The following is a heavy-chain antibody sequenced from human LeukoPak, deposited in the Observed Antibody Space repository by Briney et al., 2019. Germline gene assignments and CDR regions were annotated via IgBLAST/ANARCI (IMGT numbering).Heavy chain of an antibody. V-gene: IGHV3-11*04. CDR1: GFTFSNYA. J-gene: IGHJ3*02. CDR3: ARDRNRYSYGGPDAFDI. Sequence: KPGGSLRLSCAASGFTFSNYAMSWVRQAPGKGLEWVSYISSSGSTIYYADSVKGRFTISRDNAKNSLYLQMNSLRAEDTAVYYCARDRNRYSYGGPDAFDIWGQGTMVTVSS. CDR2: ISSSGSTI. D-gene: IGHD5-18*01.